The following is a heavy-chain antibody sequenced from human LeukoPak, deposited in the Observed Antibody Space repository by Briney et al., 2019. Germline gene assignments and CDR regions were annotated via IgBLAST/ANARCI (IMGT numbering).Heavy chain of an antibody. CDR1: GFTFSINA. V-gene: IGHV3-23*01. CDR3: AKDTLIIAAAGSYSDY. CDR2: ISGNSGST. D-gene: IGHD6-13*01. Sequence: GGSLRLSCAASGFTFSINAMSWVRQAPGKGLEWVSGISGNSGSTYYADSVKGRFTISRDNSKNTLYLQMNSLRAEDTAVYYCAKDTLIIAAAGSYSDYWGQGTLVIVSS. J-gene: IGHJ4*02.